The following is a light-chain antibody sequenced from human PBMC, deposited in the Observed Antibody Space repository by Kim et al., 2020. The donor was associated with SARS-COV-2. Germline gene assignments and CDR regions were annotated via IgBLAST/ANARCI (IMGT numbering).Light chain of an antibody. Sequence: GQSITISCIVTSSDIGGYKYVSWYQQRPANPPKLMISDVNKRPSGVSNRFSGSKSGNTASLTISGLQADDEADYYCSSYTAASTWVFGGGTKVTVL. V-gene: IGLV2-14*03. CDR3: SSYTAASTWV. J-gene: IGLJ3*02. CDR2: DVN. CDR1: SSDIGGYKY.